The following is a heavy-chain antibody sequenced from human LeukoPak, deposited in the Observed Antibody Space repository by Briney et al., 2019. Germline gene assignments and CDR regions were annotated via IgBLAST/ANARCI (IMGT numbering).Heavy chain of an antibody. CDR3: ARADYDSSGYYGLPPDY. CDR1: GGSISSSSYY. Sequence: SETLSLTCTVSGGSISSSSYYWGWIRQPPGKGLEWIGSIYYSGSTYYNPSLKSRVTISVDTSKNQFSLKLSSVTAADTAVYYCARADYDSSGYYGLPPDYWGQGTLVTVSS. V-gene: IGHV4-39*07. CDR2: IYYSGST. J-gene: IGHJ4*02. D-gene: IGHD3-22*01.